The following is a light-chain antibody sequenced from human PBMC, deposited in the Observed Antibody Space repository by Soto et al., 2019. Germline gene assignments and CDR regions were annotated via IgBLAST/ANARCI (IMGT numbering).Light chain of an antibody. CDR3: QQRTDWPT. J-gene: IGKJ4*01. V-gene: IGKV3-11*01. CDR1: QSVSHF. Sequence: EIVLTQSPGTLSLSPGESATLSCRASQSVSHFLAWYQQKPGQATRLLIYDTSSRATGIPGRFSGSGSGTDFTFTIDSLEPEDSAVYYCQQRTDWPTFGGGTKVEI. CDR2: DTS.